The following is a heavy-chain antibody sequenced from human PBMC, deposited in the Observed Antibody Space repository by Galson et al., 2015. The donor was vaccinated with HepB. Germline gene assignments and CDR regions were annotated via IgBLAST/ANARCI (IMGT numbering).Heavy chain of an antibody. D-gene: IGHD3-3*01. CDR3: ARVHSAQSYYDFWSGYDQYYYYYYGMDV. Sequence: SLRLSCAASGFTFSSYAMHWVRQAPGKGLEWVAVISYDGSNKYYADSVKGRFTISRDNSKNTLYLQMNSLRAEDTAVYYCARVHSAQSYYDFWSGYDQYYYYYYGMDVWGQGTTVTVSS. CDR1: GFTFSSYA. CDR2: ISYDGSNK. J-gene: IGHJ6*02. V-gene: IGHV3-30*04.